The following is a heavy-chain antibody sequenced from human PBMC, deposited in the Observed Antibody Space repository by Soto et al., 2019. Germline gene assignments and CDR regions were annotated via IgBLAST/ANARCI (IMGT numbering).Heavy chain of an antibody. CDR2: KSISGST. CDR1: GASMSDYF. V-gene: IGHV4-4*07. D-gene: IGHD3-16*01. CDR3: ARSLGSAAGWSFDV. J-gene: IGHJ4*02. Sequence: TLSLTCTVSGASMSDYFWTWIRLPAGQRLEWIGRKSISGSTDYNPSLKGRASMSVDTSKNQFSLRLISVTAADTALYYCARSLGSAAGWSFDVWGQGILVTVSS.